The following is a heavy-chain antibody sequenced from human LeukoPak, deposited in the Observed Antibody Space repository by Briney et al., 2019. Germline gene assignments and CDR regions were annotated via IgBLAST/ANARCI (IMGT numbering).Heavy chain of an antibody. CDR3: TRDRSALDT. J-gene: IGHJ3*02. Sequence: SETLSLTCTVCGASIRSYFWTWIRQSPGKGLEWIGYVSNIGSTSYNPSLKSRVTISGDTSKNQFSLKLSSVTAADTAVYYCTRDRSALDTWGQGTMVTVSS. CDR1: GASIRSYF. CDR2: VSNIGST. V-gene: IGHV4-59*01.